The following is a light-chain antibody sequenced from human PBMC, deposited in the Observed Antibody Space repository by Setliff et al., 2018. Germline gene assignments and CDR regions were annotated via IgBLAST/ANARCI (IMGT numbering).Light chain of an antibody. CDR2: EVS. J-gene: IGLJ1*01. V-gene: IGLV2-23*02. Sequence: QSALTQPASVSGSPGRSITISCTGTSSDVGSYNLVSWYQQHPGKAPKLMIYEVSKRPSGVSNRFSGSKSVNTASLTISGLQAEDEADYYCCSYAGSPYVFGTGTKVTVL. CDR1: SSDVGSYNL. CDR3: CSYAGSPYV.